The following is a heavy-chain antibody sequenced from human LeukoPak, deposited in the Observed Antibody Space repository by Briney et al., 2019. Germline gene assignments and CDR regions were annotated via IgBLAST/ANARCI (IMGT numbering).Heavy chain of an antibody. D-gene: IGHD1-1*01. CDR3: ARAGAGREYQLPFDY. CDR1: RGSLSGYY. Sequence: SETLSLTCAVYRGSLSGYYWSWIRQPPGKGLEWIAEVNHSEGTNYNPSLRSRVTISVDTSKNQFSLKLSSVTAADTAVYYCARAGAGREYQLPFDYWGQGTLVTVAS. J-gene: IGHJ4*02. CDR2: VNHSEGT. V-gene: IGHV4-34*01.